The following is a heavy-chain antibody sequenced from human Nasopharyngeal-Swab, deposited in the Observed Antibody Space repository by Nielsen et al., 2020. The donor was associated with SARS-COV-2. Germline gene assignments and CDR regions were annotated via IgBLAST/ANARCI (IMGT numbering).Heavy chain of an antibody. J-gene: IGHJ3*02. Sequence: GASLKISCAASGFTVSSNYMSWVRQAPGKGLEWVSVIYSGGSTYYADSVKGRFTISRDNAKNSLYLQMNSLRAEDTAVYYCASDCSGGSCYSGNIWGQGTMVTVSS. CDR1: GFTVSSNY. V-gene: IGHV3-66*01. CDR3: ASDCSGGSCYSGNI. D-gene: IGHD2-15*01. CDR2: IYSGGST.